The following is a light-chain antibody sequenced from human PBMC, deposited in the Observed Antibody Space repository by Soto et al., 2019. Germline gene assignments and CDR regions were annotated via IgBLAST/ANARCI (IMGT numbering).Light chain of an antibody. V-gene: IGLV2-14*03. CDR2: DVS. Sequence: QSALTQPASVSGSPGQSITLSCTGTSSDVGGNHVSWYQQHPGKAPRLIIYDVSNRPSGISNRFSGSKSDNTASLTISGLQADDEADYYCSSHTGTSRYVFGTGTKLTVL. CDR3: SSHTGTSRYV. J-gene: IGLJ1*01. CDR1: SSDVGGNH.